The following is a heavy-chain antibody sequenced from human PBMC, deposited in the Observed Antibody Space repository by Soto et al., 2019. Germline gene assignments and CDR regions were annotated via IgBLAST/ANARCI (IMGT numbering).Heavy chain of an antibody. CDR2: IYYSGST. CDR1: GGSISSYY. J-gene: IGHJ5*02. D-gene: IGHD3-22*01. CDR3: ASHALYYDSSGYYGWFDP. V-gene: IGHV4-59*01. Sequence: SETLSLTCTVSGGSISSYYWSWIRQPPGKGLEWIGYIYYSGSTNYNPSLKSRVTISVDTSKNQFSLKPSSVTAADTAVYYCASHALYYDSSGYYGWFDPWGQGTLVTVSS.